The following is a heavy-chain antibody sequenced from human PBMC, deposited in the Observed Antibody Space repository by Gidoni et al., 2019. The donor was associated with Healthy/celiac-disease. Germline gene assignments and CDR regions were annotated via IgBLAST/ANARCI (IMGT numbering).Heavy chain of an antibody. J-gene: IGHJ3*02. D-gene: IGHD3-10*01. CDR2: ISGSGGST. Sequence: EVQLVESGGGLVQPGGSLRLSCAASGFNFSSYAMSWVRQAPGKGLEWVSAISGSGGSTYYADSVKGRFTISRDNSKNTLYLQMNSLRAEDTAVYYCAKDFGTMVRGVAANAFDIWGQGTMVTVSS. V-gene: IGHV3-23*04. CDR3: AKDFGTMVRGVAANAFDI. CDR1: GFNFSSYA.